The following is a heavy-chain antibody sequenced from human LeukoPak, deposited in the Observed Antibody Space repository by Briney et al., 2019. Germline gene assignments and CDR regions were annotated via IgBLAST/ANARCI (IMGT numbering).Heavy chain of an antibody. CDR3: ERGEKWLGSVIDY. CDR1: GFTFSIYA. V-gene: IGHV3-30*04. D-gene: IGHD6-19*01. J-gene: IGHJ4*02. CDR2: ISYDGSNQ. Sequence: QSGGSLRLSCAASGFTFSIYAMHFVRQAPGKGLDWVAVISYDGSNQYYADSVKGRFTISRDNSKHTLYLKMNSLRAEETAVYYCERGEKWLGSVIDYWGQGTLVTVSS.